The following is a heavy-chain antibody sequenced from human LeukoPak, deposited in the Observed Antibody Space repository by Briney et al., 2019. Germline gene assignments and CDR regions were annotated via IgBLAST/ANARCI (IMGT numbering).Heavy chain of an antibody. Sequence: GGSLRLSCAASGFTFSSYWMSGVRQAPGRGLEWVPNIKQDGSEKYYVDSVKGRFTISRDNAKNSLYLQMNSLRAEDTAVYYCARTDYGGNAPFDYWGQGTLVTVSS. V-gene: IGHV3-7*01. CDR3: ARTDYGGNAPFDY. J-gene: IGHJ4*02. CDR2: IKQDGSEK. D-gene: IGHD4-23*01. CDR1: GFTFSSYW.